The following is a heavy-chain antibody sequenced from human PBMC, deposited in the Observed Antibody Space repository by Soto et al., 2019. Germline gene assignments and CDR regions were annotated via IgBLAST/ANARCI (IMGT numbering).Heavy chain of an antibody. CDR2: IYYSGST. D-gene: IGHD1-26*01. CDR3: ARLKLQALDY. J-gene: IGHJ4*02. Sequence: SETLSLTCTVSGGSISSYYWSWIRQPPGKGLEWIGYIYYSGSTNYNPSLKSRVTISVDTSKNQFSLKLSSVTAADTAVYYCARLKLQALDYWGQGTLVTVSS. V-gene: IGHV4-59*08. CDR1: GGSISSYY.